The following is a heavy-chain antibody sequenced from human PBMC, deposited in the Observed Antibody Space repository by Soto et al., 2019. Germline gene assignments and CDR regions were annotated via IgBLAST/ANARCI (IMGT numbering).Heavy chain of an antibody. Sequence: QVQLVESGGGVVQPGRSLRLSCAASGFTFSSYAMHWVRQAPGKGLEWVAVISYDGSNKYYADSVKGRFTISRDNSKNSLYLQMNRLRAEDTAVYYCARGGSGWYGVPEGPFDYWGQGTLVTVSS. D-gene: IGHD6-19*01. J-gene: IGHJ4*02. CDR3: ARGGSGWYGVPEGPFDY. CDR1: GFTFSSYA. CDR2: ISYDGSNK. V-gene: IGHV3-30-3*01.